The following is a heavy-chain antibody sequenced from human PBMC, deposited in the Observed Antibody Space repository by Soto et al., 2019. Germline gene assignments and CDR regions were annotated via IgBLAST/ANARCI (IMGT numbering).Heavy chain of an antibody. J-gene: IGHJ4*02. CDR3: ARDGPHYGPWDY. CDR2: ISSSSTI. D-gene: IGHD3-16*01. V-gene: IGHV3-48*01. CDR1: GFTFSSDS. Sequence: EVQLVESGGGLVQPGGSLRLSCAASGFTFSSDSMNWVRQAPGKGLEWVSYISSSSTIYYADSVKGRFTISRDNAKNSLYLQMNSLRAEDTAVYYCARDGPHYGPWDYWGQGTLVTVSS.